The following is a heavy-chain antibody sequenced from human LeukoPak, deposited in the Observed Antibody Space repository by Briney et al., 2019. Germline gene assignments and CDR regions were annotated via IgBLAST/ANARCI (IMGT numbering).Heavy chain of an antibody. CDR1: GGTFSSYA. CDR3: ASDRGGGWDIHYYFYL. D-gene: IGHD2-15*01. CDR2: IIPIFGTA. J-gene: IGHJ4*03. V-gene: IGHV1-69*13. Sequence: SVTVSCKASGGTFSSYAISLVRQAPGQGLEWMGGIIPIFGTANYAQKSQGRVTITADESTSTAYMELSSLRSQDTPVYYCASDRGGGWDIHYYFYLWGQETLVTVSS.